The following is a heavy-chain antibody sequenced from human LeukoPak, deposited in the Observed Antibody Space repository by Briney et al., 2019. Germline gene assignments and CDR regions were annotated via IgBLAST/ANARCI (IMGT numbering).Heavy chain of an antibody. D-gene: IGHD3-3*01. CDR1: GFTFSSYS. CDR2: ISSSSSYI. CDR3: ARDGVRFLEWRYYYYYYYMDV. J-gene: IGHJ6*03. Sequence: PGGSLRLSCAASGFTFSSYSMNWVRQAPGKGLEWVSSISSSSSYIYYADSVKGRFTISRDNAKNSLYLQMNSLRAEDTAVYYCARDGVRFLEWRYYYYYYYMDVWGKGTTVTVSS. V-gene: IGHV3-21*01.